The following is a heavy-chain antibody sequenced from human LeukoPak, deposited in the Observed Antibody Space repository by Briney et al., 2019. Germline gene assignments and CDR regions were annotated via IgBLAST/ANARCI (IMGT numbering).Heavy chain of an antibody. CDR3: ASPAAGLYSTYYYYGMDV. V-gene: IGHV1-69*13. J-gene: IGHJ6*02. CDR1: GYTFTSYG. Sequence: SVKVSCKASGYTFTSYGISWVRQAPGQGLEWMGGIIPIFGTANYARKFQGRVTITADESTSTAYTELSSLRSEDTAVYYCASPAAGLYSTYYYYGMDVWGQGTTVTVSS. CDR2: IIPIFGTA. D-gene: IGHD6-13*01.